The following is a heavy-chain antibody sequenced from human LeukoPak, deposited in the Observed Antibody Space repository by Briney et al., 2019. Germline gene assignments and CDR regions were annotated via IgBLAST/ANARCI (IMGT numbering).Heavy chain of an antibody. Sequence: SETLSLTCAVYGGSFSGYYWSWIRQPPGNGLEWTGEINHSGSTNYNPSLKSRVTISVDTSKNQFSLKLSSVTAADTAVYYCARGAGYGGNPEFDYWGQGTLVTVSS. CDR1: GGSFSGYY. CDR3: ARGAGYGGNPEFDY. D-gene: IGHD4-23*01. V-gene: IGHV4-34*01. J-gene: IGHJ4*02. CDR2: INHSGST.